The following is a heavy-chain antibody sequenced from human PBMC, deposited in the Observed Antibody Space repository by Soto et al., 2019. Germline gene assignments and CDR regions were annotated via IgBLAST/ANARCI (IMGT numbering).Heavy chain of an antibody. J-gene: IGHJ6*02. CDR3: ARRSPQYFVWAYGMDV. D-gene: IGHD3-9*01. CDR2: ISAYNGNT. Sequence: QVQLVQSGAEVKKPGASVKVSCKASGYTFTSYGISWVRQAPGQGLEWMGWISAYNGNTNYAQKLQGRVTMTTDTXTXXADMELRSLRSDDTAVYYCARRSPQYFVWAYGMDVWGQGTTVTVSS. CDR1: GYTFTSYG. V-gene: IGHV1-18*01.